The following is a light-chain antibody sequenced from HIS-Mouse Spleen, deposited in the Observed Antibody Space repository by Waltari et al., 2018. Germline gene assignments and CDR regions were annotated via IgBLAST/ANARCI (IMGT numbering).Light chain of an antibody. V-gene: IGKV1-8*01. CDR3: QQYYSYPWT. CDR1: QGISSY. CDR2: AAS. Sequence: AIRMTQSPSSFSASTGDRVTITCRASQGISSYLAWYQQKPGKAPKLLIYAASTLQSGVPSRFSGSVSETDFTLTFSCLQSEDFATYYCQQYYSYPWTFGQGTKVEIK. J-gene: IGKJ1*01.